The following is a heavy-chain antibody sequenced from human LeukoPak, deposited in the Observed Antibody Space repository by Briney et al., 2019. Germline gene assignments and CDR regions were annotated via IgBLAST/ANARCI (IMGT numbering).Heavy chain of an antibody. V-gene: IGHV4-31*03. CDR2: IYYSGST. D-gene: IGHD2-2*01. CDR1: GGSISSGGYY. Sequence: PSETLSLTCTVSGGSISSGGYYWSWIRQHPGKGLEWIGYIYYSGSTYYNPSLKSRVTISVDTSKNQFSLKLSSVTAADTAVYYCATSLGYCSSTSCYPGGIFDYWGQGTLVNVSS. CDR3: ATSLGYCSSTSCYPGGIFDY. J-gene: IGHJ4*02.